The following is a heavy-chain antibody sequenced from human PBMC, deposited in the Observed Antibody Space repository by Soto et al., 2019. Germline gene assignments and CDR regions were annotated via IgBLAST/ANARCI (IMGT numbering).Heavy chain of an antibody. D-gene: IGHD3-9*01. J-gene: IGHJ5*02. CDR1: GGSFRGFY. V-gene: IGHV4-34*01. Sequence: PSETLSLTCAVSGGSFRGFYWTWIRQSPGKGLEWLGDINHVGITNYNPSLKCRVSISVDTSKNQFSLRLTSLSAADTAVYYCARAASPYFDLLSAFHPWGQGTLVTVSS. CDR2: INHVGIT. CDR3: ARAASPYFDLLSAFHP.